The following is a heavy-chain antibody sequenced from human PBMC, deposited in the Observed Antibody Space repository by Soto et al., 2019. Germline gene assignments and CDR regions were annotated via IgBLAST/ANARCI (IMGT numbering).Heavy chain of an antibody. Sequence: SETLSLTCTVSGGSISSSSYYWGWIRQPPGKGLEWIGSIYYSGSTYYNPSLKSRVTISVDTSKNQFSLRLSSVTAADTAVYYCAKTYYDYVWGTYRPDAFDIWGQGTMVTVS. J-gene: IGHJ3*02. V-gene: IGHV4-39*01. D-gene: IGHD3-16*02. CDR3: AKTYYDYVWGTYRPDAFDI. CDR2: IYYSGST. CDR1: GGSISSSSYY.